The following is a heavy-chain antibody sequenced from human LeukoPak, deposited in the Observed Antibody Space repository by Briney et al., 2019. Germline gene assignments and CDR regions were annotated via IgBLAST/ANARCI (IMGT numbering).Heavy chain of an antibody. CDR2: IYYSGST. Sequence: PSETLSLTCTVSGDSISSSNYYWSWIRQPPGKGLEWIGYIYYSGSTYYNPSLKSRLTISVDTSKNQFSLKLNSVTAADTAVYYCVRDGGDIKREYFDYWGQGTLVTVSS. J-gene: IGHJ4*02. CDR1: GDSISSSNYY. V-gene: IGHV4-30-4*08. CDR3: VRDGGDIKREYFDY. D-gene: IGHD3-3*01.